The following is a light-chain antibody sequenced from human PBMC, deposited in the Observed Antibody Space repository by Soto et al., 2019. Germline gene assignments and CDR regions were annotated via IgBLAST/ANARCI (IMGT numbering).Light chain of an antibody. CDR1: SSNVGGNT. J-gene: IGLJ1*01. V-gene: IGLV1-44*01. CDR3: AAWDDSLNGYV. CDR2: SNN. Sequence: QSVLTQPPSASGTPGQRVTISCSGNSSNVGGNTVNWYQHLPGTAPKLVIYSNNQRPSGVPDRFSGSRSGTSASLAISGLQSEDEADYYCAAWDDSLNGYVFGTGTKVTVL.